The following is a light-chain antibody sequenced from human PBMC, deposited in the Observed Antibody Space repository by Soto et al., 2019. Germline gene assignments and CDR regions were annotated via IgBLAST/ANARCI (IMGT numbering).Light chain of an antibody. CDR2: EVN. CDR1: SSDVGGYSY. Sequence: QSALTQPASVPGSPGQSITISCAGTSSDVGGYSYVSWYQQHPGKAPKLMIYEVNKRPSGVPDRFSGSKSGNTASLTVSGLQAEDEADYYCSSYAGSSNVFGTGTKVTVL. CDR3: SSYAGSSNV. V-gene: IGLV2-8*01. J-gene: IGLJ1*01.